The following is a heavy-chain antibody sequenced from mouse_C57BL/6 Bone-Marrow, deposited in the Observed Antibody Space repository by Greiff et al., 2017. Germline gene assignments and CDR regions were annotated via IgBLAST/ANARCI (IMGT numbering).Heavy chain of an antibody. D-gene: IGHD1-1*01. CDR1: GYSFTDYN. V-gene: IGHV1-39*01. J-gene: IGHJ4*01. CDR2: INPNYGTT. CDR3: ANYGSSPSYAMDY. Sequence: EVKLQQSGPELVKPGASVKISCKASGYSFTDYNMNWVKQSNGKSLEWIGVINPNYGTTSYNQKFKGKATLTVDQSSSTAYMQLNSLTSEDSAVYYCANYGSSPSYAMDYWGQGTSVTVSS.